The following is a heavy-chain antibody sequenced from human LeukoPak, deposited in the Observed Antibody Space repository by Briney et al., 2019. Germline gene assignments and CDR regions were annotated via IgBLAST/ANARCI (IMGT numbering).Heavy chain of an antibody. CDR2: IYTSGST. Sequence: SETLSLTCTVSGGSISSYYWSWIRQPAGKGLEWIGRIYTSGSTNYNPSLKSRVTMSVDTSKNQFSLKLSSVTAADTAVYYCARGRPAVTTFRWFDPWGQGTLVTVSS. J-gene: IGHJ5*02. D-gene: IGHD4-4*01. V-gene: IGHV4-4*07. CDR1: GGSISSYY. CDR3: ARGRPAVTTFRWFDP.